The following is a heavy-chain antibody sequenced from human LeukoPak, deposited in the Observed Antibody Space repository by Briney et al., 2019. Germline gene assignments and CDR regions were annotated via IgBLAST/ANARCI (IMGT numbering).Heavy chain of an antibody. CDR1: GGSFSGYY. D-gene: IGHD3-10*01. CDR2: INHSGST. Sequence: SETLSLTCAVYGGSFSGYYWSWIRQPPGKGLEWIGEINHSGSTNYNPSFKSRVTISVDTSKNQFSLNLSSVTAADTAVYYCAVVGGQPYYYYYMDVWGKGTTVTVSS. J-gene: IGHJ6*03. CDR3: AVVGGQPYYYYYMDV. V-gene: IGHV4-34*01.